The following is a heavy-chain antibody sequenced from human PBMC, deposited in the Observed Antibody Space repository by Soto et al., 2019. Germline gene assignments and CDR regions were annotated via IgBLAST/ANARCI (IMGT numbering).Heavy chain of an antibody. D-gene: IGHD2-2*01. J-gene: IGHJ4*02. V-gene: IGHV1-8*01. Sequence: GASVKVSCKASGYTFTSYDINWVRQATGQGLEWMGWMNPNSGNTGYAQKFQGRVTMTRNTSISTAYMELSSLRSEDTAVYYCAIVGWDIVVLFDYWGQGTLVTVSS. CDR3: AIVGWDIVVLFDY. CDR1: GYTFTSYD. CDR2: MNPNSGNT.